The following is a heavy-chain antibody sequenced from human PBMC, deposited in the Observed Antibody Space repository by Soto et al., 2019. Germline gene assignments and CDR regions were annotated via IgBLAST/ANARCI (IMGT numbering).Heavy chain of an antibody. J-gene: IGHJ4*02. CDR3: ARGYYYYDSSGYFDY. CDR1: GGSFSGYY. V-gene: IGHV4-34*01. Sequence: PSETLSLTCAVYGGSFSGYYWSWIRQPPGKGLEWIGEINHSGSTNYNPSLKSRVTISVDTSKNKFSLKLSSVTAADTAVYYCARGYYYYDSSGYFDYWGQGTLVTVSS. D-gene: IGHD3-22*01. CDR2: INHSGST.